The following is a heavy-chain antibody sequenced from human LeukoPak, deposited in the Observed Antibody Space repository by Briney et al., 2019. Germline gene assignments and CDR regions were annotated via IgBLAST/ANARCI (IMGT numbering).Heavy chain of an antibody. CDR3: ARGVGIAAAGTIFDY. J-gene: IGHJ4*02. V-gene: IGHV3-30*02. Sequence: GGSLRLSCAASGFTFSSYGMHWVRQAPGKGLEWVAFIRYDGSNKYYADSVKGRFTISRDNSKNTLYLQMNSLRAEDTAVYYCARGVGIAAAGTIFDYWGQGTLVTVSS. CDR1: GFTFSSYG. D-gene: IGHD6-13*01. CDR2: IRYDGSNK.